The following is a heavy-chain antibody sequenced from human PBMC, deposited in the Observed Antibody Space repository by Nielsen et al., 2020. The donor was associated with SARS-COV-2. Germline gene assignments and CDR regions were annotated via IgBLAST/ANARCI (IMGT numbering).Heavy chain of an antibody. V-gene: IGHV3-23*01. D-gene: IGHD2-2*01. Sequence: GGSLRLSCAASGFTFSSYAMAWVRRAPGRGLEWVSGTSASGASTYYADSVKGRFTISRDNSKNTLYLQMNSLRAEDTAVYYCAKDEVVVVPAAMSNYYYGMDVWGQGTTVTVSS. CDR1: GFTFSSYA. CDR3: AKDEVVVVPAAMSNYYYGMDV. CDR2: TSASGAST. J-gene: IGHJ6*02.